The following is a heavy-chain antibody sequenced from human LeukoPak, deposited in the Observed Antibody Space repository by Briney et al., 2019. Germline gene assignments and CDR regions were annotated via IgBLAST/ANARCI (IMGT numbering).Heavy chain of an antibody. V-gene: IGHV1-69*04. D-gene: IGHD3-22*01. J-gene: IGHJ4*02. CDR1: GYTFTSYG. CDR2: IIPILGIA. Sequence: VASVKVSCKASGYTFTSYGISWVRQAPGQGLEWMGRIIPILGIANYAQKFQGRVTITADKSTSTAYMELSSLRSEDTAVYYCAREFPRSYYDTHYFDYWGQGTLVTVSS. CDR3: AREFPRSYYDTHYFDY.